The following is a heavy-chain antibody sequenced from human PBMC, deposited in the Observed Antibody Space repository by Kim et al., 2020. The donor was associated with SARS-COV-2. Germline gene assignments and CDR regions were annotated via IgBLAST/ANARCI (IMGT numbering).Heavy chain of an antibody. J-gene: IGHJ4*02. CDR3: ARFRSTWYLYF. CDR2: IYYSGTT. CDR1: GGSISSHY. D-gene: IGHD1-26*01. Sequence: SETLSLTCTVSGGSISSHYWSWIRQPPGKGLEWIGYIYYSGTTNYDPSLKSRVTISVDTSRNQFSLKLSSVTAADTAVYYCARFRSTWYLYFLCQGTLVT. V-gene: IGHV4-59*08.